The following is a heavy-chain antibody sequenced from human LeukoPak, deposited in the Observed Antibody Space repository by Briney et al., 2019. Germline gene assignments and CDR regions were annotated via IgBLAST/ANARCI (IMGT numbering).Heavy chain of an antibody. Sequence: SETLSLTCTVSGGSISSSSYYWGWIRQPPGKGLEWIGSIYYSGSTYYNPSLKRRVTISVDTSKNQFSLKLSSVTAADTAVYYCARHRPTTMIVVVITPPDYWGQGTLVTVSS. CDR2: IYYSGST. CDR3: ARHRPTTMIVVVITPPDY. V-gene: IGHV4-39*01. CDR1: GGSISSSSYY. D-gene: IGHD3-22*01. J-gene: IGHJ4*02.